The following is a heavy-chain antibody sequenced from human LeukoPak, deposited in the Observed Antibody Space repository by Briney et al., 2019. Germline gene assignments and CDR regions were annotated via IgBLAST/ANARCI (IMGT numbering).Heavy chain of an antibody. CDR2: MNPNSGNT. CDR1: GYTFTSYD. CDR3: ARDAHSGSYEALNWFDP. J-gene: IGHJ5*02. Sequence: ASVKVSCKASGYTFTSYDINWVRQATGQGLEWMGWMNPNSGNTGYAQKFQGRVTMTRNTSISTAYMELSSLRSEDTAVYYCARDAHSGSYEALNWFDPWGQGTLVTVSS. D-gene: IGHD1-26*01. V-gene: IGHV1-8*01.